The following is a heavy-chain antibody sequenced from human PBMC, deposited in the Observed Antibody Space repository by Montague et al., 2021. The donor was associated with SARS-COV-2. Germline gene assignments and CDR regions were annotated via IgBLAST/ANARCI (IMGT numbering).Heavy chain of an antibody. Sequence: TLSLTCIVSGGSISSGGYYWSWIRQHPGKGPEWIGYIYYSGSTYYNPSLKSRLSISLDTSKNHFSLRLSSVTAADTAVYYCARSESPSYSSSPLDYWGQGTLVTVSS. J-gene: IGHJ4*02. CDR3: ARSESPSYSSSPLDY. CDR1: GGSISSGGYY. CDR2: IYYSGST. D-gene: IGHD6-13*01. V-gene: IGHV4-31*03.